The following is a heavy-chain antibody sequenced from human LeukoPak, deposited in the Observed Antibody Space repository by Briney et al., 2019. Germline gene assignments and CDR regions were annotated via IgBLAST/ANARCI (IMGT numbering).Heavy chain of an antibody. V-gene: IGHV3-9*01. Sequence: SLRLSCAASGFTFSSYWMHWVRQAPGKGLEWVSGISWNSGTIGYADSVKGRFTISRDNAKNSLYLQMNSLRAEDTALYYCAKEADDWGQGTLVTVSS. CDR3: AKEADD. CDR2: ISWNSGTI. CDR1: GFTFSSYW. J-gene: IGHJ4*02.